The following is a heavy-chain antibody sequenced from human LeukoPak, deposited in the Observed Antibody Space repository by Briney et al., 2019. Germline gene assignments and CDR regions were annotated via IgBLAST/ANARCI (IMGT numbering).Heavy chain of an antibody. CDR2: INPNSGGT. J-gene: IGHJ3*02. D-gene: IGHD7-27*01. V-gene: IGHV1-2*04. CDR1: GYTLTGYY. CDR3: AVEKLTGDRGVSAFDI. Sequence: ASVKVSCKASGYTLTGYYMHWVRQAPGQGLEWMGSINPNSGGTNYAQKFQGWVTMTRDTSISTAYMELSRLRSDDTAVYYCAVEKLTGDRGVSAFDIWGQGTMVTVSS.